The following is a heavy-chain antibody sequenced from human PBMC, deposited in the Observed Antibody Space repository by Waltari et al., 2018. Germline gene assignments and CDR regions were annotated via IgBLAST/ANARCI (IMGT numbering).Heavy chain of an antibody. Sequence: EVQLVESGGGLVQPGGSLRLSCAASGFTFSSYWMSWVGQAPGKGLEWVANIKQDGSEKYYVDAVKGRFTISRDNAKNSLYLQMNSLRAEDTAVYYCAREEYSSSSGGFDYWGQGTLVTVSS. V-gene: IGHV3-7*01. J-gene: IGHJ4*02. CDR3: AREEYSSSSGGFDY. CDR1: GFTFSSYW. D-gene: IGHD6-6*01. CDR2: IKQDGSEK.